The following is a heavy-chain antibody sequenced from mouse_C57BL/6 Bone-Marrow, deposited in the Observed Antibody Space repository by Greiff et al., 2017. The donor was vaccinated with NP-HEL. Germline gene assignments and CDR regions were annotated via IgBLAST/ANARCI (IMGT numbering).Heavy chain of an antibody. Sequence: QVHVKQSGPGLVAPSQSLSITCTVSGFSLTSYGVDWVRQSPGKGLEWLGVIWGVGSTNYNSALKSRLSISKDNSKSQVFLKMNSLQTDDTAMYYCAIYSNTFAYWGQGTLVTVSA. CDR2: IWGVGST. D-gene: IGHD2-5*01. CDR1: GFSLTSYG. V-gene: IGHV2-6*01. J-gene: IGHJ3*01. CDR3: AIYSNTFAY.